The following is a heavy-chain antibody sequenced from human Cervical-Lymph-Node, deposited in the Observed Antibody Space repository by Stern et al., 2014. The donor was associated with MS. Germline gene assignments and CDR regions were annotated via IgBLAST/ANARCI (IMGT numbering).Heavy chain of an antibody. V-gene: IGHV1-46*01. CDR2: IIPGGGST. Sequence: QVQLVQSGAEVKKPGASVILSCKVSGTTITDNYLHWVRQAPGQGLEWMGVIIPGGGSTNYAQKFQGRVTMTTDTSTSTVFMELRSLRSEDAAVYYCARVDSSGYFDMWGQGTRVTVSS. J-gene: IGHJ3*02. CDR3: ARVDSSGYFDM. CDR1: GTTITDNY. D-gene: IGHD3-22*01.